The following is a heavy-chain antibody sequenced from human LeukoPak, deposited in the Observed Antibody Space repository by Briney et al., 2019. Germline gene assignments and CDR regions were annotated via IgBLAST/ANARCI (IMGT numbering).Heavy chain of an antibody. CDR3: AREEGYVFDY. V-gene: IGHV1-69*13. Sequence: ASVKVSCKASGYTFTSYGISWVRQAPGQGLEWMGGIIPIFGTANYAQKFQGRVTITADESTSTAYMELSSLRSEDTAVYYCAREEGYVFDYWGQGTLVTVSS. CDR1: GYTFTSYG. CDR2: IIPIFGTA. J-gene: IGHJ4*02. D-gene: IGHD3-16*01.